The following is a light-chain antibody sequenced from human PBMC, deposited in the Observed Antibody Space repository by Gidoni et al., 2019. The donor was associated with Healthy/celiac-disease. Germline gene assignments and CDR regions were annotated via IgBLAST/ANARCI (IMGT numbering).Light chain of an antibody. V-gene: IGLV2-23*01. CDR2: EGS. CDR3: CSYAGSSTRVV. Sequence: QSALTQPASVSGSPGQSLTISCTGTRSDVGSYNLVSWYQQHPGKAPKLMIYEGSKRPSGVSNRFSGSKSGNTASLTISGLQAEDEADYYCCSYAGSSTRVVFGGGTKLTVL. J-gene: IGLJ2*01. CDR1: RSDVGSYNL.